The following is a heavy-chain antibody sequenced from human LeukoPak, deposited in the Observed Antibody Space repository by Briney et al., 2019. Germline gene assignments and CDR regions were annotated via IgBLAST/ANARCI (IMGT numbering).Heavy chain of an antibody. J-gene: IGHJ4*02. CDR2: IYYRGST. Sequence: SETLSLTCTVSGGSISSSTYYWGWIRQPPGKGLEWIGNIYYRGSTYYNPSLKSRVTISVDTSKNQFSLKLSSVTAADTAVYYCARGSIREFDYWGQGTLVTVSS. CDR3: ARGSIREFDY. D-gene: IGHD3-3*02. V-gene: IGHV4-39*01. CDR1: GGSISSSTYY.